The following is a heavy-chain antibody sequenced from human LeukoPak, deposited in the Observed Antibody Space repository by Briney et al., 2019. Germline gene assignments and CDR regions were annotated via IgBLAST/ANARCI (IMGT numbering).Heavy chain of an antibody. CDR1: GFTFSDYY. J-gene: IGHJ2*01. D-gene: IGHD6-19*01. Sequence: PGGSLRPSCAASGFTFSDYYMSWIRQAPGKGLEWVSYISSSGSTIYYADSVKGRFTISRDNAKNSLYLQMNSLRAEDTAVYYCASTYSSGLSFWYFDLWGRGTLVTVSS. CDR2: ISSSGSTI. CDR3: ASTYSSGLSFWYFDL. V-gene: IGHV3-11*01.